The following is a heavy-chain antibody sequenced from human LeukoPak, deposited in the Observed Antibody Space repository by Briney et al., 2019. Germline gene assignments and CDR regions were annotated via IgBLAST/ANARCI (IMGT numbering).Heavy chain of an antibody. CDR3: ARGVERFGELFGY. J-gene: IGHJ4*02. D-gene: IGHD3-10*01. Sequence: SGGSLRLSCAASGFTFSSYAMHWVRQAPGKGLEWVAVISYDGSNKYYADPVKGRFTISRDNSKNTLYLQMNSLRAEDTAVYYCARGVERFGELFGYWGQGTLVTVSS. CDR2: ISYDGSNK. V-gene: IGHV3-30-3*01. CDR1: GFTFSSYA.